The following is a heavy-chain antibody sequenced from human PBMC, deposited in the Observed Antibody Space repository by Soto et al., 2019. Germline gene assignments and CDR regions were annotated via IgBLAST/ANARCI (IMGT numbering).Heavy chain of an antibody. CDR2: VSWNGDII. J-gene: IGHJ6*02. CDR1: GITFEDYA. CDR3: AKGGGPGGLLARYGMDV. D-gene: IGHD3-10*01. V-gene: IGHV3-9*01. Sequence: EVQLVESGGGLVQPGRSLRLSCAVSGITFEDYAMHWVRQGPGKGLEWVSGVSWNGDIIGYADSVRGRFTISRDNAKRTPYREMNILRTEDSAFYYCAKGGGPGGLLARYGMDVWGHGTTVTVSS.